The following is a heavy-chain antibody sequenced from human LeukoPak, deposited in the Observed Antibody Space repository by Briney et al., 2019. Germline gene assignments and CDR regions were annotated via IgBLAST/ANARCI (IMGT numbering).Heavy chain of an antibody. V-gene: IGHV3-30*02. J-gene: IGHJ4*02. Sequence: PGESLRLSCAASGFTFSDLGMHWVRQAPGKGLEWVAFIRYDGSNKYYADSVKGRFTISRDNSKNTLYLQMNSLRAEDTAVYYCAKERDTAMVTIDYWGQGTLVTVSS. CDR1: GFTFSDLG. CDR2: IRYDGSNK. CDR3: AKERDTAMVTIDY. D-gene: IGHD5-18*01.